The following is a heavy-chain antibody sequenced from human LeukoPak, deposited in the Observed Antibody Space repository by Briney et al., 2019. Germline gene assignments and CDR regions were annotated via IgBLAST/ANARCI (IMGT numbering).Heavy chain of an antibody. J-gene: IGHJ1*01. D-gene: IGHD2-21*01. CDR1: GGSFSAYY. CDR2: IYYTGNS. V-gene: IGHV4-59*01. CDR3: ASSRQMWYFQN. Sequence: SETLSLTCTVSGGSFSAYYWSWIRQSPGKALEWIGYIYYTGNSNSNPSLKSRVSISADTSKNQFSLKLSSVTAADTAVYYCASSRQMWYFQNWGRDTLVTVSS.